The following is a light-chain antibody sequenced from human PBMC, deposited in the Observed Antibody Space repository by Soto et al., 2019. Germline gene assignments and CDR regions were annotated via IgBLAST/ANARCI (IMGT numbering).Light chain of an antibody. CDR2: QTS. CDR3: HQCQIWPRT. CDR1: ECISTR. V-gene: IGKV3D-11*01. Sequence: LTEAPDTPSTDPEGGVPLYSRASECISTRLNWYQHRTGQASRLLIYQTSIRAACIPARFSASGTGTDITLTIRDVPLVDFAVYDFHQCQIWPRTCGRGTKVDIK. J-gene: IGKJ1*01.